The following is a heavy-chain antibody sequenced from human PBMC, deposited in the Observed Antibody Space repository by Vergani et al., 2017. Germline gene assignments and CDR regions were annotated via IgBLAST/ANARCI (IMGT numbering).Heavy chain of an antibody. CDR2: IDHTGRP. J-gene: IGHJ6*03. V-gene: IGHV4-34*01. CDR3: ARVNTETNGHLYYYYYMDV. D-gene: IGHD4-11*01. CDR1: GGSFTSYH. Sequence: QVQLQQWGGGLLKPSETLSLTCVVNGGSFTSYHWTWIRQSPGEGLEWVGDIDHTGRPDYNPSPKSRLTMSVDKSRNQFYLTLNSVTATDTAIYFCARVNTETNGHLYYYYYMDVWGQGTAVTVS.